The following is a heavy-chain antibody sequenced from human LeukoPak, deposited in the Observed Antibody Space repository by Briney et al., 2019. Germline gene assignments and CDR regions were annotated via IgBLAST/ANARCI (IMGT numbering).Heavy chain of an antibody. CDR1: GNYW. D-gene: IGHD2/OR15-2a*01. CDR2: INSDGSWT. CDR3: VSFYETY. Sequence: GGSLRLSCAASGNYWVHWVRQVPGKGLVWVSHINSDGSWTSYADSVKGRFTISKDNAKNTVYLQMNSLRAEDAAVYYCVSFYETYWGRGTLVTVSS. J-gene: IGHJ4*02. V-gene: IGHV3-74*01.